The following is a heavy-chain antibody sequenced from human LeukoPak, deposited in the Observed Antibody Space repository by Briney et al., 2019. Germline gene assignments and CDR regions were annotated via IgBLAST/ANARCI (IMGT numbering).Heavy chain of an antibody. J-gene: IGHJ6*02. V-gene: IGHV1-8*01. D-gene: IGHD4-17*01. Sequence: ASVKVSCKAPGYTFTGYDINWVRQATGQGLEWMGWMNPNSGNTGYAQKFQGRVTMTRNTSISTAYMELSSLRSEDTAVYYCARDLTTTVTLYYYYGMDVWGQGTTVTVSS. CDR2: MNPNSGNT. CDR1: GYTFTGYD. CDR3: ARDLTTTVTLYYYYGMDV.